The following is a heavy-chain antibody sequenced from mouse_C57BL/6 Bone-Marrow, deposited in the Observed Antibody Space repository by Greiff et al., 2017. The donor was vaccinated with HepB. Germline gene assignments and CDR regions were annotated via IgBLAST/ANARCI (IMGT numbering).Heavy chain of an antibody. V-gene: IGHV1-69*01. CDR3: ARSDGHYVYWYFDV. CDR1: GYTFTSYW. Sequence: QVHVKQPGAELVMPGASVKLSCKASGYTFTSYWMHWVKQRPGQGLEWIGEIDPSDSYTNYNQKFKGKSTLTVDKSSSTAYMQLSSLTSEDSAVYYYARSDGHYVYWYFDVWGTGTTVTVSS. J-gene: IGHJ1*03. D-gene: IGHD2-3*01. CDR2: IDPSDSYT.